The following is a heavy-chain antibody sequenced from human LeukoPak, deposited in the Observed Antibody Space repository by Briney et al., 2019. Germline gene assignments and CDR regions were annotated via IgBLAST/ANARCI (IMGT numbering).Heavy chain of an antibody. CDR1: GFTFDVYA. D-gene: IGHD3-16*01. CDR3: ARDRGGGGSHLQH. V-gene: IGHV3-43*02. CDR2: IRGDGGST. Sequence: GGSLRLSCVASGFTFDVYAMHWVRQAPGKGLEWVSLIRGDGGSTYYADSMKGRFTISRDNSKNSLYLQMNSPRTEDTALYYCARDRGGGGSHLQHWGQGTLVTVSS. J-gene: IGHJ1*01.